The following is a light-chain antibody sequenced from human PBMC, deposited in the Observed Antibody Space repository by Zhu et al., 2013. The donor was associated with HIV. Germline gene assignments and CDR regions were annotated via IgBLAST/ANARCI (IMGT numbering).Light chain of an antibody. V-gene: IGLV6-57*01. CDR1: SGSIANSY. CDR2: EDK. Sequence: NFMLTQPHSVSESPGKTVTISCTRSSGSIANSYVQWYQQRPGSSPTTVIYEDKQRPXGVPDRFSGSIDSSSNSASLTISGLRTEDEADYYCQTWGTGIWVFGGGTKLTVL. J-gene: IGLJ3*02. CDR3: QTWGTGIWV.